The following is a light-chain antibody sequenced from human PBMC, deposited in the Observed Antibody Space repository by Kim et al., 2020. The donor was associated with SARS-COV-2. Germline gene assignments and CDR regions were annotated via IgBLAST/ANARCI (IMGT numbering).Light chain of an antibody. CDR1: SGHSTYT. CDR3: QTLGTGIMV. J-gene: IGLJ3*02. CDR2: VNGDGSH. V-gene: IGLV4-69*02. Sequence: ASVKLTCTLSSGHSTYTNTGHQQQPQEGPRYLMKVNGDGSHSKGDGIPVQVSGSSSWAEYYLTISSLQSGDEANYCCQTLGTGIMVFGAGTQLTVL.